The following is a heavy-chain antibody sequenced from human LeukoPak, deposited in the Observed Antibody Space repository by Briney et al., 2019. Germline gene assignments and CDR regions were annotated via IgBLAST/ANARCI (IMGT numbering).Heavy chain of an antibody. J-gene: IGHJ4*02. CDR2: IWYDGSNK. CDR3: ARETSFGELIL. CDR1: GFTFSSYG. Sequence: GGSLRLSCAASGFTFSSYGMHWVRQAPGKGLEWVAVIWYDGSNKYYADSVKGRLTISRDNSKNTLYLQMNSLRAEDTAVYYCARETSFGELILWGQGTLVTVSS. V-gene: IGHV3-33*01. D-gene: IGHD3-10*01.